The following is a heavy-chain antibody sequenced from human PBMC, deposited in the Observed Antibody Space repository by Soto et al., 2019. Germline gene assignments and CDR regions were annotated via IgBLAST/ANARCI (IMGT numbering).Heavy chain of an antibody. J-gene: IGHJ6*02. V-gene: IGHV4-4*07. D-gene: IGHD1-26*01. CDR2: IYTSGTT. CDR3: AREGASGFGMDV. Sequence: ESRSITSLFSGGSIRINYWGRIRQPAGKALEWIGRIYTSGTTNYNPSLKSRATILVDTSKNQFSLKLSSVTAADTAVYYCAREGASGFGMDVWGQGTKVTVSS. CDR1: GGSIRINY.